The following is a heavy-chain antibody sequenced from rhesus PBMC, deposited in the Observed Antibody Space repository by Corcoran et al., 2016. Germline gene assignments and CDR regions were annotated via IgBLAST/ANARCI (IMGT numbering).Heavy chain of an antibody. CDR1: GFTFSSYG. D-gene: IGHD6-13*01. CDR3: ARSAGLDY. J-gene: IGHJ4*01. CDR2: INRGGTDT. Sequence: EVQLVESGGGLVQPGGSLRLSCAASGFTFSSYGMYWVRQAPGKGLEWISAINRGGTDTYYADSVKGRFTISRDNSKNTFSLQMNSLRAEDTAVYYCARSAGLDYWGQGVLVTVSS. V-gene: IGHV3S25*01.